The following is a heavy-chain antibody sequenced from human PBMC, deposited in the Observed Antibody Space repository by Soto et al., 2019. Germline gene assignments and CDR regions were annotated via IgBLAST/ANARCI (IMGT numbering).Heavy chain of an antibody. CDR3: AREVPSRYFDL. Sequence: QVRLQQWGAGLLKPSETLSLTCAVYGASFSDSYWNWIRQPPGKGLEWIGEINHSGRTIYNKYLESRVTISLDTSRKQFTLKMRSATAADTAVYYCAREVPSRYFDLWGRGTPVTVSS. D-gene: IGHD1-1*01. CDR1: GASFSDSY. CDR2: INHSGRT. J-gene: IGHJ2*01. V-gene: IGHV4-34*01.